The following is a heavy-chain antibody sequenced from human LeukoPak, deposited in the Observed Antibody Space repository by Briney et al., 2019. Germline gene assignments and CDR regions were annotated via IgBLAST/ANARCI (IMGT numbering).Heavy chain of an antibody. J-gene: IGHJ6*02. CDR2: IYSGGST. CDR1: GFTVSSNY. Sequence: GGSLRLSCAASGFTVSSNYMSWVRQAPGKGPEWVSVIYSGGSTYYADSVKGRFTISRDNSKNTLYLQMNSLRAEDTAVYYCARDGRLNYYYYGMDVWGQGTTVTVSS. V-gene: IGHV3-53*01. D-gene: IGHD5-12*01. CDR3: ARDGRLNYYYYGMDV.